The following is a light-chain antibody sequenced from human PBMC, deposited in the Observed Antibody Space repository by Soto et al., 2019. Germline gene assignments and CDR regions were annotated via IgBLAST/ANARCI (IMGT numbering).Light chain of an antibody. Sequence: EILLAQSPATLSLSPGEGATLSCKASQDVSIFLAWYQQKPGQAPRLLIHDASNRATGVPARFSGSGSGRDFTLTITSLEPEDFAVYYCQQRSTWLYTFGQGTKLEV. CDR1: QDVSIF. J-gene: IGKJ2*01. CDR3: QQRSTWLYT. V-gene: IGKV3-11*02. CDR2: DAS.